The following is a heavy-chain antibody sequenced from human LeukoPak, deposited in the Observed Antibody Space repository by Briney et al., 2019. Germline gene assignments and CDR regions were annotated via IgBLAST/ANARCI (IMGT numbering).Heavy chain of an antibody. CDR1: GSTFSDYW. Sequence: GGSLRLSCAASGSTFSDYWMSWVRQAPGKGLEWVANIKQDGSEKYYVDSVKGRFTISRDNAKNSLYLQMNSLRAEDTAVYYCARGGGNLFDYWGQGTLVTVSS. D-gene: IGHD4-23*01. CDR3: ARGGGNLFDY. CDR2: IKQDGSEK. V-gene: IGHV3-7*04. J-gene: IGHJ4*02.